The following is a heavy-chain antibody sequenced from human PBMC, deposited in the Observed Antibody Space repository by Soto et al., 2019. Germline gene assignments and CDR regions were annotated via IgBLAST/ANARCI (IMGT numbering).Heavy chain of an antibody. CDR3: ARGVLRFLEWLFHGMDV. CDR2: MNPNSGNT. CDR1: GYTFTSYD. J-gene: IGHJ6*02. D-gene: IGHD3-3*01. V-gene: IGHV1-8*01. Sequence: QVQLVQSGAEVKKPGASVKVSCKASGYTFTSYDINWVRQATGQGLEWMGWMNPNSGNTGYAQKFQGRVTMTRNTSISTAYMELSSLRSEDTAVYYCARGVLRFLEWLFHGMDVWGQGTTVTVSS.